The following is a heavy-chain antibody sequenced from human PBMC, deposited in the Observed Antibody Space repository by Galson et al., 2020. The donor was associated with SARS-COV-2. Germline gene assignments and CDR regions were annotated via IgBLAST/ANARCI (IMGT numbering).Heavy chain of an antibody. J-gene: IGHJ4*02. D-gene: IGHD2-8*01. Sequence: SVKVSCKASGGTFTNQALSWVRQAPGQGLEWMGGIIPIFGTAPYAQKLQGRVTISADESTSTAYMDLSSLTSEDTAVYYCARDQWGESLFGYWGQGTLVTVSS. CDR2: IIPIFGTA. CDR1: GGTFTNQA. V-gene: IGHV1-69*13. CDR3: ARDQWGESLFGY.